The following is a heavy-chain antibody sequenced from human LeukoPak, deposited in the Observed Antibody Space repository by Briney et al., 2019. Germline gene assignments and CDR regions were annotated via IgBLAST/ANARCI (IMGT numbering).Heavy chain of an antibody. CDR1: GGSISSSSYY. Sequence: PETLSLTCTVSGGSISSSSYYWGWIRQPPGKGLEWIGSIYYSGSTYYNPSLKSRVTISVDTSKNQFSLKLSSVTAADTAVYYCARHDLWFGSFDYWGQGTLVTVSS. V-gene: IGHV4-39*01. D-gene: IGHD3-10*01. CDR2: IYYSGST. J-gene: IGHJ4*02. CDR3: ARHDLWFGSFDY.